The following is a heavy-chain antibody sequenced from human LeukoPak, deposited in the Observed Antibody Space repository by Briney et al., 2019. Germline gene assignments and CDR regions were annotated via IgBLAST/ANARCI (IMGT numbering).Heavy chain of an antibody. CDR1: GGSISSYY. V-gene: IGHV4-59*01. D-gene: IGHD3-22*01. CDR3: ATGYYDSSGYYPPDAFDI. J-gene: IGHJ3*02. Sequence: SETLSLTCTVSGGSISSYYWSWIRQPPGQGLEWIGYIYYSGSTNYNPSLKSRVTISVDTSKNQFSLKLSSVTAADTAVYYCATGYYDSSGYYPPDAFDIWGQGTMVTVSS. CDR2: IYYSGST.